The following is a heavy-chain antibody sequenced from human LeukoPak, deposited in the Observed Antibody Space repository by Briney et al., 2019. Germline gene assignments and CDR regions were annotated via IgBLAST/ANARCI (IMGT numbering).Heavy chain of an antibody. D-gene: IGHD1-1*01. CDR3: ARVANWNHYYNHYMDV. CDR1: EFTFSSYS. CDR2: ISSRSTYT. V-gene: IGHV3-21*01. J-gene: IGHJ6*03. Sequence: GGSLRLSCAASEFTFSSYSMNWVRQAPGKGLEWVSSISSRSTYTYYADSVKGRFTISRDNAKNSLYLQMNRLRAEDTAVYYCARVANWNHYYNHYMDVWGKGTTVTVSS.